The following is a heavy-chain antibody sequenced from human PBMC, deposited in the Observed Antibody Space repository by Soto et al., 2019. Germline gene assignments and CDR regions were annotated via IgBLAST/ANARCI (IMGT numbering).Heavy chain of an antibody. Sequence: ASVKVSCKASDYTFTSYGISWVRQAPGQGLEWMGWISTYNGNTNYAQKLQGRVTMTSDTSTSTAYMELRSLRSDDTAVYYCARDKYYEDSSIWCPSFDYWG. J-gene: IGHJ4*01. CDR1: DYTFTSYG. CDR3: ARDKYYEDSSIWCPSFDY. CDR2: ISTYNGNT. D-gene: IGHD3-22*01. V-gene: IGHV1-18*01.